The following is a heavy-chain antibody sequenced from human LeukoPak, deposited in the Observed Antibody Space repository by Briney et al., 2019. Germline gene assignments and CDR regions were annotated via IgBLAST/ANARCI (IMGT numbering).Heavy chain of an antibody. V-gene: IGHV4-34*01. CDR2: INHSGST. J-gene: IGHJ6*03. CDR1: GGSFSGYY. CDR3: VRLGVGYYYYYMDV. Sequence: SETLSLTCAVYGGSFSGYYWSWIRQPPGKGLEWIGEINHSGSTNYNPSLKSRVTISVDTSKNQFSLKLSSVTAADTAVYYCVRLGVGYYYYYMDVWGKGTTVTVSS. D-gene: IGHD3-3*01.